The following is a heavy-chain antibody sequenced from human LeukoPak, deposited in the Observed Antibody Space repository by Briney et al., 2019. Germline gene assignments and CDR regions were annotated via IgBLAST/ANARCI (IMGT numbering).Heavy chain of an antibody. Sequence: PGGSLRLSCAASGFTFSSYGMHWVRQAPGKGLEWVAVISYDGSNKYYADSVKGRFTISRDNSKNTLYLQMNSLRAEDTALYYCAKRTHRGGHFDYWGQGTLVTVSS. CDR2: ISYDGSNK. CDR1: GFTFSSYG. CDR3: AKRTHRGGHFDY. D-gene: IGHD4-23*01. V-gene: IGHV3-30*18. J-gene: IGHJ4*02.